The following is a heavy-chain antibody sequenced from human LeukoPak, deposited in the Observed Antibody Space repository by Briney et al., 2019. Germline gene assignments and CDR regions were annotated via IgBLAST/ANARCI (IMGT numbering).Heavy chain of an antibody. D-gene: IGHD3-16*01. CDR3: ASHSYGYNH. CDR2: IKQDGSEK. V-gene: IGHV3-7*01. CDR1: GIIITSYW. Sequence: GRSLRLSCAASGIIITSYWMSWVRQTPGKGLEWVANIKQDGSEKNCVDSVKGRFTIFRDNARNSLYLQMNSLRAEDTAVYYCASHSYGYNHWGQGTLVIVSS. J-gene: IGHJ5*02.